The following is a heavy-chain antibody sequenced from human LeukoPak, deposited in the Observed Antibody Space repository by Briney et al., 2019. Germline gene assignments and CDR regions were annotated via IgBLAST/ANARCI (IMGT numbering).Heavy chain of an antibody. V-gene: IGHV3-7*01. J-gene: IGHJ5*02. CDR1: GLTFSNSW. Sequence: GGSLRLSCVASGLTFSNSWMTWVRQAPGKGLEWVANIKKDGSETYYVDSVRGRFTVSRDNDKNSLYLEMNSLRDEDTAVYYCLQYNSENTWGQGTLVTVSS. D-gene: IGHD1-14*01. CDR2: IKKDGSET. CDR3: LQYNSENT.